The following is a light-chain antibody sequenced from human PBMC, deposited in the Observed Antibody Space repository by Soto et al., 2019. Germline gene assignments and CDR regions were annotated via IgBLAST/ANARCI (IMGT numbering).Light chain of an antibody. V-gene: IGKV1-5*03. CDR2: KVS. CDR3: QQYNSYSPT. J-gene: IGKJ1*01. Sequence: DIQMTQSPSTLSGSVGDRVTITCRASQTISSWLAWYQQKPGKAPKFLINKVSNLESGVPSRISGSGSGTEFTLTISGLQPGDSATYYCQQYNSYSPTFGQGTKVDIK. CDR1: QTISSW.